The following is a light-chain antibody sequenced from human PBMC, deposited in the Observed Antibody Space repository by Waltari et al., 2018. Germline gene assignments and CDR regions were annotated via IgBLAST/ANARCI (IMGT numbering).Light chain of an antibody. J-gene: IGLJ3*02. CDR1: TTDVGAYNF. V-gene: IGLV2-14*01. CDR2: EVN. CDR3: CSHSSSSTLVL. Sequence: QSALTQPASVSGSPGKSITLSCTGNTTDVGAYNFVSWYQQHPGEVPKLLFYEVNNRPSGVSDRFSGSRSGNTASLTISGLLAEDEADYYCCSHSSSSTLVLFGGGTKVTVL.